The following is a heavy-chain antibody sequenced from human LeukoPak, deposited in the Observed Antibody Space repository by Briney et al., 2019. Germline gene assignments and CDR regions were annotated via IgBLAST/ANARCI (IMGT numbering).Heavy chain of an antibody. J-gene: IGHJ4*02. D-gene: IGHD5-24*01. Sequence: GESLKISCKGSGYSFTNWWIAWARQMPGKGLEWMGIIYPGDSGTRYSPSFQGQVTISADKSINTAYLQWSSLKASDTAMYYCARGWLQFWYFDYWGQGTLVTVSS. CDR2: IYPGDSGT. V-gene: IGHV5-51*01. CDR1: GYSFTNWW. CDR3: ARGWLQFWYFDY.